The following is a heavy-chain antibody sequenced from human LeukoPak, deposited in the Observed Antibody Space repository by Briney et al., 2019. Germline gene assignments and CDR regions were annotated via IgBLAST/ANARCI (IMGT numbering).Heavy chain of an antibody. D-gene: IGHD3-16*01. CDR2: INSDSSLM. V-gene: IGHV3-21*01. Sequence: PGGSLRLSCAASGFTFSSYSMNWVRQAPGKGLEWVSSINSDSSLMYYAESVKGRFTISRDNARNSLYLQMNSLRAEDTAVYYCIRDLFDDYSLDYWGQGALVTASS. CDR1: GFTFSSYS. CDR3: IRDLFDDYSLDY. J-gene: IGHJ4*02.